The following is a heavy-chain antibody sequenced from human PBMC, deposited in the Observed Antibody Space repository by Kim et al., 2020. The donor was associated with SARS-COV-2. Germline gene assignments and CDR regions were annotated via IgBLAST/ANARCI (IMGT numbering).Heavy chain of an antibody. Sequence: ASVKVSCKASGYTFTSYAMHWVRQAPGQRLEWMGWINAGNGNTKYSQKFQGRVTITRDTSASTAYMELSSLRSEDTAVYYCARSRRIAYCGGDCYSDYYYGMDVWGEGTTVTVSS. CDR2: INAGNGNT. D-gene: IGHD2-21*02. CDR1: GYTFTSYA. V-gene: IGHV1-3*01. CDR3: ARSRRIAYCGGDCYSDYYYGMDV. J-gene: IGHJ6*02.